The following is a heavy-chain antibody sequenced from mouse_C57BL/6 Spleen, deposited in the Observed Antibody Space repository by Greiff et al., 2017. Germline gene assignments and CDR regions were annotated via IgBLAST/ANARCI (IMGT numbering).Heavy chain of an antibody. V-gene: IGHV1-19*01. D-gene: IGHD2-5*01. CDR3: ASSNYYFDY. J-gene: IGHJ2*01. CDR2: INPYNGGT. Sequence: VKPGASVKMSCKASGYTFTDYYMNWVKQSHGKSLEWIGVINPYNGGTSYNQKFKGKATLTVDKSSSTAYMELNSLTSEDSAVYYCASSNYYFDYWGQGTTLTVSS. CDR1: GYTFTDYY.